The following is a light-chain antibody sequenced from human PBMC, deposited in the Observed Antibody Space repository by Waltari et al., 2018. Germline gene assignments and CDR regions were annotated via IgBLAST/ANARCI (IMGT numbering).Light chain of an antibody. J-gene: IGLJ2*01. CDR2: DNI. V-gene: IGLV1-40*01. CDR3: QSYDTNWGV. CDR1: SSNLGAGFD. Sequence: QPVLTQPPSVSGAPGQRITISCTGNSSNLGAGFDFHWFQQLPGTAPKLLIYDNIHRPSGVPYRFSGSKSDTSASLVITGLQAEDEAYYYCQSYDTNWGVFGGGTKLTVL.